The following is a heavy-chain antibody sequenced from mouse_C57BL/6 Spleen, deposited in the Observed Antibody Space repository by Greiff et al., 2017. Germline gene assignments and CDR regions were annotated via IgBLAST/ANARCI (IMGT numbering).Heavy chain of an antibody. CDR1: GYAFSSYW. CDR2: IYPGDGDT. D-gene: IGHD2-3*01. J-gene: IGHJ2*01. V-gene: IGHV1-80*01. Sequence: VQLQESGAELVKPGASVKISCKASGYAFSSYWMNWVKQRPGKGLEWIGQIYPGDGDTNYNGKFKGKATLTADKSSSTAYMQLSSLTSDDSAVYFCAREADGYYAYWGQGTTLTVSS. CDR3: AREADGYYAY.